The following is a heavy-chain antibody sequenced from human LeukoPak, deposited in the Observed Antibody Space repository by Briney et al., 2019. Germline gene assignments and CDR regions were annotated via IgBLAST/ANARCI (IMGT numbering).Heavy chain of an antibody. CDR1: GFTFSSYA. V-gene: IGHV3-64D*06. CDR3: VKGSVTMVRGVISLDC. Sequence: GGSLRLSCSASGFTFSSYAMHWVRQAPGKGLEYVSAISSNGGSTYYADSVKGRFTISRDNSKNTLYLQMSSLRAEDTAVYYCVKGSVTMVRGVISLDCWGQGTLVTVSP. D-gene: IGHD3-10*01. CDR2: ISSNGGST. J-gene: IGHJ4*02.